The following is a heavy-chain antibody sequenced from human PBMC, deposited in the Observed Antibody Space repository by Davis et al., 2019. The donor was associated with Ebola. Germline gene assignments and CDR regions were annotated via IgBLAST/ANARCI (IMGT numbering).Heavy chain of an antibody. J-gene: IGHJ5*02. CDR3: ARGKSGSYNWLDP. D-gene: IGHD3-10*01. CDR2: INPNSGGT. Sequence: ASVKVSCKASGYTFSDYYIHWVRQAPGQGLEWMGWINPNSGGTIYAQTFQGRVTMTRDTSINTAYMDLSRLRSDDTAVYFCARGKSGSYNWLDPWGQGTLVTVSS. CDR1: GYTFSDYY. V-gene: IGHV1-2*02.